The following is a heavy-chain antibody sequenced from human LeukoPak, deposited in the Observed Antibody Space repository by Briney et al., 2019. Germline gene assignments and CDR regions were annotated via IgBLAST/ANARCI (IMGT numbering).Heavy chain of an antibody. CDR3: AKTYYDFWSETPYYYYYMDV. CDR1: GGTFSSYA. D-gene: IGHD3-3*01. CDR2: IIPIFGTA. Sequence: GAAVKVSCKASGGTFSSYAISWVRQAPGQGLEWMGGIIPIFGTANYAQKFQGRVTITADESTSTAYMELSSLRSEDTAVYYCAKTYYDFWSETPYYYYYMDVWGKGTTVTVSS. V-gene: IGHV1-69*13. J-gene: IGHJ6*03.